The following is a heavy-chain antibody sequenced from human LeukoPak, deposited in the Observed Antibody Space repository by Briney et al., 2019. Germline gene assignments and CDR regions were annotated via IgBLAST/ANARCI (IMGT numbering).Heavy chain of an antibody. CDR2: ISYDGTNK. Sequence: PRGSLRLSCAASGFTFSNYDMHWVCQAPGKGLEWVAVISYDGTNKYYADSVKGRFTISRDNSKSTLYLQMNSLRAEDTAVYYCAKENDFVYWGQGTLVNVSS. CDR3: AKENDFVY. D-gene: IGHD3-3*01. CDR1: GFTFSNYD. J-gene: IGHJ4*02. V-gene: IGHV3-30*18.